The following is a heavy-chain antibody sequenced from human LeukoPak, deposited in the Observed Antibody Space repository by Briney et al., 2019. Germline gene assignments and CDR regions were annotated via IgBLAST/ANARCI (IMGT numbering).Heavy chain of an antibody. V-gene: IGHV4-61*09. J-gene: IGHJ6*03. CDR3: ARVTYGSGNYYVYYYYMDV. Sequence: PSETLSLTCTVSGGSISSIGYFWSWMRQPAGKGLEWIGHIYSSGNTNYNPSLKSRETISIDTSKNQFSLKVTSVTAADTAVYYCARVTYGSGNYYVYYYYMDVWGKGTTVTVSS. CDR2: IYSSGNT. CDR1: GGSISSIGYF. D-gene: IGHD3-10*01.